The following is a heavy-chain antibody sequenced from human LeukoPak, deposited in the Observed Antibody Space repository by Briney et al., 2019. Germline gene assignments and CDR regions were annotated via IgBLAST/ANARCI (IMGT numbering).Heavy chain of an antibody. CDR3: ARLHGYDASGRDNNMDV. J-gene: IGHJ6*02. CDR2: INPDGSYT. D-gene: IGHD3-10*01. Sequence: GGSLRLSCAAAGFTFSNYWRHWVRQAPGKGRVWVSRINPDGSYTNYADSVEGRFTISRDNSKNTVYLHMNSLRAEDTAVYYCARLHGYDASGRDNNMDVWGQGTTVTVS. CDR1: GFTFSNYW. V-gene: IGHV3-74*01.